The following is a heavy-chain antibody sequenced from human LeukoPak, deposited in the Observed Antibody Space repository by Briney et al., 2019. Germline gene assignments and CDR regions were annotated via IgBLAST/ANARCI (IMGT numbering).Heavy chain of an antibody. D-gene: IGHD1-26*01. J-gene: IGHJ4*02. CDR3: ARDVGGNLDY. CDR2: IKQDGSQK. V-gene: IGHV3-7*05. CDR1: GFTFSTYY. Sequence: GGSLRLSCAASGFTFSTYYMAWVRQAPGKGLEWVANIKQDGSQKNYVVSVRGRFIISRDNDKNLLYLQMNSLRAEDTAVYHCARDVGGNLDYWGQGILVTVSS.